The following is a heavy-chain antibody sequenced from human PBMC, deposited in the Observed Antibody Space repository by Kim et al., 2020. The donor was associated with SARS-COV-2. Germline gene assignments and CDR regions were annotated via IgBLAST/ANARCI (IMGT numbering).Heavy chain of an antibody. J-gene: IGHJ4*02. CDR3: ARDLVGGAAAGIDY. Sequence: ASVKVSCKASGYTFTSYAMHWVRQAPGQRLEWMGWINAGNGNTKYSQKFQGRVTITRDTSASTAYMELSSLRSGDTAVYYCARDLVGGAAAGIDYWGQGTLVTVSS. CDR2: INAGNGNT. V-gene: IGHV1-3*01. CDR1: GYTFTSYA. D-gene: IGHD6-13*01.